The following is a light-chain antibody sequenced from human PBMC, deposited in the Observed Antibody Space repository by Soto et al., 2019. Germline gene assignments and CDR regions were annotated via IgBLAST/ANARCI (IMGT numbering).Light chain of an antibody. CDR2: DVS. CDR1: QSLNGR. J-gene: IGKJ1*01. V-gene: IGKV1-5*01. Sequence: DIQMTQSPSTLSSSIGDRVTITCRASQSLNGRLAWYQQRPGHAPNLLIYDVSTLETGVPSRFSGTGSETEFTLTLSGLQPDDFATSYCQQYYYYSTFGPGTKVEIK. CDR3: QQYYYYST.